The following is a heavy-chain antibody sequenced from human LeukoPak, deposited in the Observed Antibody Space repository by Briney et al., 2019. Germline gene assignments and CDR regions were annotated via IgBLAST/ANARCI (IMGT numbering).Heavy chain of an antibody. CDR1: GFTFSDYN. Sequence: GGSLRLSCAASGFTFSDYNMNWVRQAPGKGLEWVSSISSSATYIYYADSVKGRFTISGDNAKTSLSLQMNSLRAEDTAVYYCARILVVPAANYYYSYGMDVWGQGTTVTVSS. D-gene: IGHD2-2*01. V-gene: IGHV3-21*06. CDR3: ARILVVPAANYYYSYGMDV. J-gene: IGHJ6*02. CDR2: ISSSATYI.